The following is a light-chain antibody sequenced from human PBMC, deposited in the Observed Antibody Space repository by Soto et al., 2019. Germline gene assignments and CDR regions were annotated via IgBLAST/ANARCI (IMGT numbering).Light chain of an antibody. Sequence: DIVMTQSPLSLPVTPGEPASISCRSSQSLLHSNGYKYLDWYLQKPGQSSQLLIYLGSNRASGVPDRFSGSGSGTDFTLKISRVEAEDVGVYYCMQALQTPTFGQGTRLEI. CDR3: MQALQTPT. J-gene: IGKJ5*01. CDR2: LGS. CDR1: QSLLHSNGYKY. V-gene: IGKV2-28*01.